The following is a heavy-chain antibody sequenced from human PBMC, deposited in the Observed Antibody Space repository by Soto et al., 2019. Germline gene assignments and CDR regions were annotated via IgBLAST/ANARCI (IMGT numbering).Heavy chain of an antibody. D-gene: IGHD3-22*01. CDR3: ANYYDSSGYPHGFFQH. J-gene: IGHJ1*01. CDR1: GLTSSNYA. Sequence: EVQLLESGGGLVQPGGFLRLSCAASGLTSSNYAMSWVRQAPGKGLEWVSSIGGRGDITYYAESVQGRFTISRDISMNALYLHMNSLRVDDTAIYYCANYYDSSGYPHGFFQHWGQGTLVTVSS. V-gene: IGHV3-23*01. CDR2: IGGRGDIT.